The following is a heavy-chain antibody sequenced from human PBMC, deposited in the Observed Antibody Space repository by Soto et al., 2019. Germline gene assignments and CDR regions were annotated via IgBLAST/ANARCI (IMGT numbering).Heavy chain of an antibody. D-gene: IGHD3-9*01. V-gene: IGHV4-59*01. Sequence: SETLSLTCTISGCSISVYYWSWIRQSPRQGLEWIGYVYDNGRPYYSPSLKIRFTISADTSKNQISLKLTSATAADTAVYYCARGGGSSPPRYWGRGTLVT. CDR3: ARGGGSSPPRY. CDR1: GCSISVYY. CDR2: VYDNGRP. J-gene: IGHJ4*02.